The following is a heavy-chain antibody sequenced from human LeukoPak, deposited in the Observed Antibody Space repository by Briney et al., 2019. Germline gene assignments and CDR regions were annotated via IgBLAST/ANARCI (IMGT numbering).Heavy chain of an antibody. D-gene: IGHD1-20*01. CDR3: AKDCNWPFYI. CDR2: IRYDGSNK. CDR1: GFTFSSYG. J-gene: IGHJ3*02. Sequence: GGSLRLSCAASGFTFSSYGMHWVGQAPGKGLEGVAFIRYDGSNKYYADSVKGRFTISRDNYKKRVYMQMNSLRGEDTAVYYCAKDCNWPFYISGQGTMVTVSS. V-gene: IGHV3-30*02.